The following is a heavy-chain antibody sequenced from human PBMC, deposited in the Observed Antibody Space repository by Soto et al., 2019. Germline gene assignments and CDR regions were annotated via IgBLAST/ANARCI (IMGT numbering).Heavy chain of an antibody. J-gene: IGHJ6*02. D-gene: IGHD2-21*02. CDR2: IRSGRDT. Sequence: GGSLRLSCAVSGFTFSNYYIHWVRQAPGKGLEWVSSIRSGRDTFYADSVKGRFSISRDDATSSVSLQMNSLRGEDAAVYFCAREETAWPLAYGLDVWGQGTTVTVSS. CDR1: GFTFSNYY. V-gene: IGHV3-21*01. CDR3: AREETAWPLAYGLDV.